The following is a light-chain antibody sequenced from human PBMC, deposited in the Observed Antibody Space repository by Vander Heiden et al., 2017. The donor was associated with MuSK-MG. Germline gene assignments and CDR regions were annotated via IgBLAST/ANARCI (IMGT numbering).Light chain of an antibody. Sequence: DIQMTQSPSSLSASVGDRVTITCRASQGISNSLAWYQQKPGKAPRLLLSAASRWESGVPSRFSGSGSGTDYTLTIRSLQPEDFATYYWQQDYISHTFGQGTRLEIK. CDR1: QGISNS. CDR3: QQDYISHT. CDR2: AAS. J-gene: IGKJ5*01. V-gene: IGKV1-NL1*01.